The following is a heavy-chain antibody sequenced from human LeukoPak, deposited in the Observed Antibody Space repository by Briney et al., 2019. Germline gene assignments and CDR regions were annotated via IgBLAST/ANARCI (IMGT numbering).Heavy chain of an antibody. CDR3: ASGEVGVRKYYSDPFHH. CDR1: GFTVSSNY. D-gene: IGHD3-10*01. CDR2: LYSAGAR. J-gene: IGHJ4*02. V-gene: IGHV3-53*01. Sequence: PGGSLRLSCAVSGFTVSSNYMSWVRQAPGKGLEWVSILYSAGARYYAHSVRGRFTIARYNSKNTVFLQMNSLRAEDTAVYYCASGEVGVRKYYSDPFHHWGQGTLVTVSS.